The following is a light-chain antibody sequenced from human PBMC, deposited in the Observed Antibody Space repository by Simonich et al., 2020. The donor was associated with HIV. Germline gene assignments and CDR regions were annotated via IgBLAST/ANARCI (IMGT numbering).Light chain of an antibody. J-gene: IGKJ1*01. CDR2: TAS. CDR3: QQNDNTPWT. CDR1: QSISIY. V-gene: IGKV1-39*01. Sequence: DIHMTQSPSSLSASVGDRVTITCRASQSISIYLNWYQQKPGKAPKLLIYTASSLQSGVPSRFTGSGSGTDFTLTISSLQPEDFATYYCQQNDNTPWTFGQGTKVEIK.